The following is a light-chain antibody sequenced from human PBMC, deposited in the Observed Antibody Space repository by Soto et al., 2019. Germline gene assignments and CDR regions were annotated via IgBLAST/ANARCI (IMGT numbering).Light chain of an antibody. CDR3: QQSHTYWT. V-gene: IGKV1-5*03. J-gene: IGKJ1*01. Sequence: DIQMTQSPSTLSASVGDRVTITCRASQSIDDWLAWYQQKPGKAPKLLIYKASSLESGVPSRFRGSGSGTEFTLTISSLQPDDFATYYCQQSHTYWTFGQGTKVEIK. CDR2: KAS. CDR1: QSIDDW.